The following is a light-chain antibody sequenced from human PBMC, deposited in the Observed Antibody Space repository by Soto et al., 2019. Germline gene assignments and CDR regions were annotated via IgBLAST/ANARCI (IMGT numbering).Light chain of an antibody. CDR3: SSYTSSSTYV. V-gene: IGLV2-14*03. Sequence: QSVLTQPASVSGSPGQSIAISCTGTSSDVGAYNSVSWYRQHPGRGPNIMIHDVSDRPSGVSNRLSLPKPGNTASLTISGHQAQDEADYYSSSYTSSSTYVFGTGTKVTVL. J-gene: IGLJ1*01. CDR2: DVS. CDR1: SSDVGAYNS.